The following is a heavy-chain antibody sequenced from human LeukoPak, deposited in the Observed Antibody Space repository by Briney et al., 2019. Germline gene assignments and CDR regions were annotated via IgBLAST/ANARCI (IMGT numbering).Heavy chain of an antibody. D-gene: IGHD5/OR15-5a*01. CDR3: AKGVYGGARDAFDI. CDR2: VGSGGST. Sequence: GGSPRLSCAASGFTFSSYAMSWVRQAPGKGLEWVSHVGSGGSTYYADSVKGRFTISRDNSKNTLYLQMNSLRAEDTAVYYCAKGVYGGARDAFDIWGQGTMVTVSS. J-gene: IGHJ3*02. CDR1: GFTFSSYA. V-gene: IGHV3-23*01.